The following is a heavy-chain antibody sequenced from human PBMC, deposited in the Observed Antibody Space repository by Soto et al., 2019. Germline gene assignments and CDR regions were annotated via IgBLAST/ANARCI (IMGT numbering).Heavy chain of an antibody. V-gene: IGHV3-23*01. CDR3: ARGDRGGFDL. CDR2: VSGGGSST. J-gene: IGHJ3*01. Sequence: PGGSLRLSCAASGFTFSSYAMSWVRQAPGQGLVWVSPVSGGGSSTSYADSVKGRFTISRDNAKNAIFLQMTSLRADDTAVYFCARGDRGGFDLWGQGTMVTVSS. D-gene: IGHD3-10*01. CDR1: GFTFSSYA.